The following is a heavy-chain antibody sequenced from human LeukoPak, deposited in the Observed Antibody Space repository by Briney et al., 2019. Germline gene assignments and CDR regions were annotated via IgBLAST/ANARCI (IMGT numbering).Heavy chain of an antibody. CDR2: IYHSGST. CDR1: GGSISSGGYS. Sequence: TSETLSLTCAVSGGSISSGGYSWSWIRQPPGKGLEWIGYIYHSGSTYYNPSLKSRVTISVDRSKNQFSLKLSSVTAADTAVYYCARDSDKWELTPWGQGTLVTVSS. CDR3: ARDSDKWELTP. V-gene: IGHV4-30-2*01. J-gene: IGHJ5*02. D-gene: IGHD1-26*01.